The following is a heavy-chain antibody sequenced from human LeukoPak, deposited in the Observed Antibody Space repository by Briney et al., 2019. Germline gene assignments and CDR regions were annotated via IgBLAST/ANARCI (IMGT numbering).Heavy chain of an antibody. CDR1: GFTFSSYE. J-gene: IGHJ5*02. Sequence: GGSLRLSCAASGFTFSSYEMNWVRQAPGKGLEWVSYISSSGSTIYYADSVKGRFTISRDNAKNSLYLQMNSPRAEDTAVYYCARGVVAVVAATYNWFDPWGQGTLVTVSS. CDR3: ARGVVAVVAATYNWFDP. D-gene: IGHD2-15*01. CDR2: ISSSGSTI. V-gene: IGHV3-48*03.